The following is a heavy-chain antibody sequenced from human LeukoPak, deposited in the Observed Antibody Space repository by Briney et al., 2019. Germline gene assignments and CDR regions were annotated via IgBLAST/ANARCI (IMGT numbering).Heavy chain of an antibody. J-gene: IGHJ2*01. CDR1: GFTFISYA. CDR2: ISGTSGST. V-gene: IGHV3-23*01. Sequence: PGGSLRLSCAASGFTFISYAMTWVRQAPGKGLEWVSDISGTSGSTYYADSVKGRFTISRDNSGNTLFLQISTPRAEDTAVYYCAKGYSSSSARYFDLWGRGTLVTVSS. CDR3: AKGYSSSSARYFDL. D-gene: IGHD6-6*01.